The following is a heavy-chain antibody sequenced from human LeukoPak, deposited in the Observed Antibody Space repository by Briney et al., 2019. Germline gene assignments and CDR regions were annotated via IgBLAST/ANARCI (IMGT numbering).Heavy chain of an antibody. Sequence: SETLSLTCTVSGYSISSGYFWGWMRQPPGKGLEWIGSIYQSETAHYNPSLKSRVTISVDTSKNQFSLKLSSVTATDTAVYYCARDFRGGYDFWSGYYTPYYFDYWGQGTLVTVSS. CDR2: IYQSETA. CDR1: GYSISSGYF. V-gene: IGHV4-38-2*02. CDR3: ARDFRGGYDFWSGYYTPYYFDY. J-gene: IGHJ4*02. D-gene: IGHD3-3*01.